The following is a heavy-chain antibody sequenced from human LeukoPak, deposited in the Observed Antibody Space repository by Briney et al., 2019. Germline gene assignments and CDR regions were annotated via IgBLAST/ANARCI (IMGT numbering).Heavy chain of an antibody. CDR3: ARGDCSGGSCYLFDY. CDR1: GGSISSSSYY. J-gene: IGHJ4*02. CDR2: IYYSGST. Sequence: SETLSLTCTVSGGSISSSSYYWCWIRQRPGKGLEWIGSIYYSGSTYYNPSLKSRVTISVDTSKNQFSLKLSSVTAADTAVYYCARGDCSGGSCYLFDYWGQGALVTVSS. V-gene: IGHV4-39*01. D-gene: IGHD2-15*01.